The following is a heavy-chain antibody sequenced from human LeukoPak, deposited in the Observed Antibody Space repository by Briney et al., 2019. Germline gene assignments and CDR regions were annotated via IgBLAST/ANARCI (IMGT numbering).Heavy chain of an antibody. Sequence: ASVKVSCKASGYTFTSYDINWVRQATGQGLEWMGWMNPNSGNTGYAQKFQGRVTITRNTSISTAYMELSSLRSEDTAVYYCAMFGDSSGYYWGFDYWGQGTLVTVSS. CDR3: AMFGDSSGYYWGFDY. J-gene: IGHJ4*02. CDR1: GYTFTSYD. CDR2: MNPNSGNT. D-gene: IGHD3-22*01. V-gene: IGHV1-8*03.